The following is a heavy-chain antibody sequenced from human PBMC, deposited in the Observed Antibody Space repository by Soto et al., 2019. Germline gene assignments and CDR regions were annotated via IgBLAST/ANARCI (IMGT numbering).Heavy chain of an antibody. J-gene: IGHJ6*03. Sequence: ASETLSVTWAVYGGSFSGYYWSGSRQPPGKGLEWIGEIEHRGSTNYNPSLKSRVTISVDTSKNQFSLKLSSVTAADTAVYYCARVGKGYCSSTSCYARQRYYYYMDVWGKGTTVT. CDR2: IEHRGST. V-gene: IGHV4-34*01. CDR3: ARVGKGYCSSTSCYARQRYYYYMDV. CDR1: GGSFSGYY. D-gene: IGHD2-2*01.